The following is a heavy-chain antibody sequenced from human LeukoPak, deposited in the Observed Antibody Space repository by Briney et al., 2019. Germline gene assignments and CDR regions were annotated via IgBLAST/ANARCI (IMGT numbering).Heavy chain of an antibody. Sequence: ASVKVSCKASGYTFTSYGISWVRQAPGQGLEWMGWMNPNSGNTGYAQKFQGRVTMTRNTSISTAYMELSSLRSEDTAVYYCATSDPTYYDFWSGYYNLVYYYYYGMDVWGQGTTVTVSS. V-gene: IGHV1-8*02. CDR2: MNPNSGNT. CDR1: GYTFTSYG. J-gene: IGHJ6*02. D-gene: IGHD3-3*01. CDR3: ATSDPTYYDFWSGYYNLVYYYYYGMDV.